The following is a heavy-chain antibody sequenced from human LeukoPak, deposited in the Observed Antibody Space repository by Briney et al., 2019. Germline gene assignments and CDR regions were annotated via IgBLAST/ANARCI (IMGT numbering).Heavy chain of an antibody. CDR1: GFTFSSYA. CDR2: ISGSGGST. V-gene: IGHV3-23*01. J-gene: IGHJ4*02. Sequence: GGSLRLSCAASGFTFSSYAMSWVRQAPGKGLEWVSAISGSGGSTYYAHSVKGRFTISRDNSKNTLYLQMNSLRAEDTAVYYCAKGGAIAAAAHGGDVPDYWGQGTLVTVSS. D-gene: IGHD6-13*01. CDR3: AKGGAIAAAAHGGDVPDY.